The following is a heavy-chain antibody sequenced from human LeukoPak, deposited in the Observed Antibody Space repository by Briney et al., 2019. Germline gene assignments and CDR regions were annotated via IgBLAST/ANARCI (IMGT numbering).Heavy chain of an antibody. CDR3: ARGPAGTNYYFYGMDV. J-gene: IGHJ6*02. Sequence: ASVKVSCKTSGYTFTNYYMHWVRQAPGQGLEWMGIINPSSGTTSFAQKFQGRVTVTRDTSTSTLYMQLSSLRSEDTAVYYCARGPAGTNYYFYGMDVWGQGTTVTVSS. D-gene: IGHD6-13*01. V-gene: IGHV1-46*01. CDR1: GYTFTNYY. CDR2: INPSSGTT.